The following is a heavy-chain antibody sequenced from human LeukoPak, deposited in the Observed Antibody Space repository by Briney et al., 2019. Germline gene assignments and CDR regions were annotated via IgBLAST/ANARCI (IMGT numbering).Heavy chain of an antibody. V-gene: IGHV3-30*02. D-gene: IGHD6-6*01. J-gene: IGHJ4*02. CDR1: GFTFSSYG. CDR3: AKDQYSSSYYFDH. Sequence: GGSLRLXCAASGFTFSSYGLHWVRQAPGKGLEWVAFIRYDGSNKYYAGSVKGRFTISRDNSKNTLYLQMNSLRAEDTAVYYCAKDQYSSSYYFDHWGQGTLVTVSS. CDR2: IRYDGSNK.